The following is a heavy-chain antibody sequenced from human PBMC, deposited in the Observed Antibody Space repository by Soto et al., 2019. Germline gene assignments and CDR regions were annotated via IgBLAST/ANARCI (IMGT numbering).Heavy chain of an antibody. J-gene: IGHJ6*02. D-gene: IGHD2-15*01. CDR3: ARARPDIVMVVGATPGYNGMDV. V-gene: IGHV3-11*01. Sequence: QVQLVESGGGLVKPGGSLRLSCAASGFIFSGYWMTWIRQAPGKGLEWVSYISGSGGHIYYADSVKGRFTISRDNAKNSLYLQLNSLRVEDTAVYYCARARPDIVMVVGATPGYNGMDVWGQGTTVTVSS. CDR2: ISGSGGHI. CDR1: GFIFSGYW.